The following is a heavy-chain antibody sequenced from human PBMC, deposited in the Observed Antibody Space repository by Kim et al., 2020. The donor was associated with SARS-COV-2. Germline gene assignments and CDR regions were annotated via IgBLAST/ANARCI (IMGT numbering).Heavy chain of an antibody. CDR2: T. V-gene: IGHV3-74*01. CDR3: ASLVGTTTPDY. J-gene: IGHJ4*02. Sequence: TDYADSVKGRFTISRDNAKNTMYLQMNSLRVEDTAVYYCASLVGTTTPDYWGQGTLVTVSS. D-gene: IGHD1-26*01.